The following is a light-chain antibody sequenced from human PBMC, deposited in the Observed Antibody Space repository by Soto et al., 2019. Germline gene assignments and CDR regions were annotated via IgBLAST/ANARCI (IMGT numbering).Light chain of an antibody. CDR1: RSIGTY. Sequence: DIQMTQSPSSLSASVGDRVTISFRASRSIGTYVNWYKLKPGKAPKLLIYATSTLQNGVPSRFSGSGSGTAFTLTISSLQPEDFATYYCQQSYSAHRFTFGAGIKVDFK. CDR2: ATS. V-gene: IGKV1-39*01. CDR3: QQSYSAHRFT. J-gene: IGKJ3*01.